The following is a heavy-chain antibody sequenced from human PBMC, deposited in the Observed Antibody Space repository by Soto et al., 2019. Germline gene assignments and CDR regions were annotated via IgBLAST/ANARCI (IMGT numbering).Heavy chain of an antibody. J-gene: IGHJ5*02. Sequence: EVQLVESGGGLVQPGGSLRLSCAASGFTFSSHDMHWVRQVTGKGVEWVSGIDSAGDAKYPASVKGRFTISRENAKTSLYIQMNSLSAEDTAMYYCTRGGIWGVSWNWFDTWGQGTLVTVSS. CDR2: IDSAGDA. D-gene: IGHD3-10*01. CDR3: TRGGIWGVSWNWFDT. CDR1: GFTFSSHD. V-gene: IGHV3-13*01.